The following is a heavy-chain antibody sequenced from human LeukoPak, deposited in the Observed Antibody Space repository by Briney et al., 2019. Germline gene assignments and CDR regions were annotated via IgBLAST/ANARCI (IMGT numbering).Heavy chain of an antibody. CDR1: GGSISSYY. V-gene: IGHV4-59*08. J-gene: IGHJ3*02. D-gene: IGHD1-1*01. CDR3: ARLIWLGAGTTVPAFDI. Sequence: SETLSLTCTVSGGSISSYYWGWIRQPPGKGLEWIGYIYYSGSTNYNPSLKSRVTILVDTSKNQFSLKLSSVTAANTAVYYCARLIWLGAGTTVPAFDIWGQGTMVTVSS. CDR2: IYYSGST.